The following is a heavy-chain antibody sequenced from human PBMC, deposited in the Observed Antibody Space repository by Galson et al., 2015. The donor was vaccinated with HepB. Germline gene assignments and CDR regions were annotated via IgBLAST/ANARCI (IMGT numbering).Heavy chain of an antibody. D-gene: IGHD1-26*01. Sequence: SLRLSCAASGFTFSSYGMHWVRQAPGKGLEWVAVISYDGSNKYYADSVKGRFTISRDNSKNTLYLQMNSLRAEDTAVYYCATDSVGAKVGWFFDFWGRGTLVPVSS. V-gene: IGHV3-30*03. CDR1: GFTFSSYG. CDR3: ATDSVGAKVGWFFDF. J-gene: IGHJ2*01. CDR2: ISYDGSNK.